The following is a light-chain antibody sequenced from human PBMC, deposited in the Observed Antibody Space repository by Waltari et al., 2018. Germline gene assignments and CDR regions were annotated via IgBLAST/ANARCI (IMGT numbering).Light chain of an antibody. V-gene: IGLV2-8*01. J-gene: IGLJ1*01. CDR2: EVS. CDR3: SSFAGYNTPFV. CDR1: SSDVGRYNY. Sequence: QSALTQPHSASGSPGQSVTISCTGTSSDVGRYNYVSWYQHHPGEAPKLIISEVSKRPSGVPDRFSGSKSGNTASLTVSGLQPEDEADYYCSSFAGYNTPFVFGTGTKVTVL.